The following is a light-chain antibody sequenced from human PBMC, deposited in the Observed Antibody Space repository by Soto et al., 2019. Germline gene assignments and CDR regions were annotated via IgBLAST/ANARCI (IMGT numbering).Light chain of an antibody. V-gene: IGKV2D-29*01. CDR2: EVS. Sequence: DIVMTQTHLSLSVTLGQPPSIPARSSQSLRHIMGKPYWYWYLQKPGQPLQPLIYEVSNRFSGVPDRFSGSGSGTDFTLKISRVEAEDVGVYHCMQSMQLPLTFGGGTKVEIK. CDR3: MQSMQLPLT. CDR1: QSLRHIMGKPY. J-gene: IGKJ4*01.